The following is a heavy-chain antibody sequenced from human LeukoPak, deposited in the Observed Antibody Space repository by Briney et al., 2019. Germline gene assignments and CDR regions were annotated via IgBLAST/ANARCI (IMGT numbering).Heavy chain of an antibody. CDR3: ARDWSSAQNAFDI. Sequence: ASVKVSCKASGYTFTGYYMHWVRQAPGQGLEWMGWINPNSGGTNYAQKFQGRVTMTRDTSISTAYMELSRLRSDDTAVYYCARDWSSAQNAFDIWGQGTMVTVSS. J-gene: IGHJ3*02. CDR2: INPNSGGT. CDR1: GYTFTGYY. V-gene: IGHV1-2*02. D-gene: IGHD6-25*01.